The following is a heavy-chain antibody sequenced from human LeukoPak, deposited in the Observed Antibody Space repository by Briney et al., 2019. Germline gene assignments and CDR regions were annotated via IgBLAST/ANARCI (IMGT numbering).Heavy chain of an antibody. Sequence: SETLSLTCTVSGGSISSGGYYWGWIRQPPGKGLEWIGTIYYSGSTYYNPSLKSRVTISVDTSKKQFSLNLSSVTAADTAVYYCARSKTSYTNTFYFDFWGQGAQVTVSS. CDR1: GGSISSGGYY. V-gene: IGHV4-39*01. CDR2: IYYSGST. J-gene: IGHJ4*02. D-gene: IGHD2-8*01. CDR3: ARSKTSYTNTFYFDF.